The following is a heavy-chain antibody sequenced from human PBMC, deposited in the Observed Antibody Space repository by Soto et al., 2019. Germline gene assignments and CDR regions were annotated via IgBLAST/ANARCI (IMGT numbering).Heavy chain of an antibody. CDR2: INHSGST. D-gene: IGHD3-3*02. V-gene: IGHV4-34*01. CDR1: GGSFSGYY. J-gene: IGHJ6*03. CDR3: ARGRRSVALGYYYYMDV. Sequence: PSETLSLTCAVYGGSFSGYYWSWIRQPPGKGLEWIGEINHSGSTNYNPSLKSRVTISVDTSKNQFSLKLSSVTAADTAVYYCARGRRSVALGYYYYMDVWGKGTTVTVPS.